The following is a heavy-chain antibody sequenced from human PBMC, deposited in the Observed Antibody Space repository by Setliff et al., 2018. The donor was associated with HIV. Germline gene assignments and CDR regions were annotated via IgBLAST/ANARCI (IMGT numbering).Heavy chain of an antibody. CDR3: ARDPGGYDSSGFDAFDI. D-gene: IGHD3-22*01. V-gene: IGHV1-69*13. Sequence: ASVKVSCKASGGTFSSYAISWVRQAPGQGFEWMGGIIPIFGTANYAQKFQDRVTITADESTSTAYMELSSLRSEDTAVYYCARDPGGYDSSGFDAFDIWGQGTMVTVSS. CDR2: IIPIFGTA. CDR1: GGTFSSYA. J-gene: IGHJ3*02.